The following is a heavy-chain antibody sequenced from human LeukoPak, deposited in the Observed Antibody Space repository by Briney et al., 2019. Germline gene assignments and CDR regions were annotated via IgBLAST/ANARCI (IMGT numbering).Heavy chain of an antibody. V-gene: IGHV3-48*02. D-gene: IGHD3-3*01. Sequence: GGSLRLSCAATGFTFSSYSMNWVRQAPGKGLEWVSYISSSSSTIYYADSVKGRFTISRDNAKNSLYLQMNSLRDEDTAVYYCVRDRRTNYDFWSGLYYYYGMDVWGQGTTVTVSS. J-gene: IGHJ6*02. CDR1: GFTFSSYS. CDR2: ISSSSSTI. CDR3: VRDRRTNYDFWSGLYYYYGMDV.